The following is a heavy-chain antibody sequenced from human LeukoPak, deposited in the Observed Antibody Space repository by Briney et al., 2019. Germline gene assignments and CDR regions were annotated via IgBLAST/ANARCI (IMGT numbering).Heavy chain of an antibody. Sequence: SETLSLTCTVSGGSISSYYWSWIRQPAGKGLEGIGRIYTSGSTNYNPSLKSRVTISVDKSKNQFSLKLSSVTAADTAVYYCAREAYYDSSGYYQRVFDYWGQGTLVTVSS. V-gene: IGHV4-4*07. CDR3: AREAYYDSSGYYQRVFDY. D-gene: IGHD3-22*01. CDR1: GGSISSYY. J-gene: IGHJ4*02. CDR2: IYTSGST.